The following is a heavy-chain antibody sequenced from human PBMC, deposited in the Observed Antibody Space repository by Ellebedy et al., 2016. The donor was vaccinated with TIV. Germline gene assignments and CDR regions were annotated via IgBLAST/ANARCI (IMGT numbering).Heavy chain of an antibody. Sequence: GESLKISCAASGFNFNSNWMNWVRQTPGRGLEWVATIKEDGSEKYYVDSVKGRFTISRDNAKNTLYLQMNSLRAEDTAVYYCAKDPGSSAVVHFDYWGQGTLVTVSS. CDR1: GFNFNSNW. J-gene: IGHJ4*02. CDR3: AKDPGSSAVVHFDY. CDR2: IKEDGSEK. D-gene: IGHD6-19*01. V-gene: IGHV3-7*03.